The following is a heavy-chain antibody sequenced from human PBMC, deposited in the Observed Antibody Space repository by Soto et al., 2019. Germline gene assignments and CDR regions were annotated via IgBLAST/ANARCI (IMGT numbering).Heavy chain of an antibody. D-gene: IGHD1-26*01. Sequence: QVQLVESGGGLVKPGGSLRLSCAASGFPFSDYYMSWIRQAPGKGLEWVSYISSSSSYTNYADSVKGRFTISRDNAKNSLYLQMNSLRAEDTAVYYCARDLSGSYYGPFDYWGQGTLVTVSS. CDR3: ARDLSGSYYGPFDY. CDR2: ISSSSSYT. J-gene: IGHJ4*02. CDR1: GFPFSDYY. V-gene: IGHV3-11*06.